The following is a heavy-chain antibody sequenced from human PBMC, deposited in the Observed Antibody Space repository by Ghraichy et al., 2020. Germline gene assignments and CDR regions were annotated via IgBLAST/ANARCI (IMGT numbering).Heavy chain of an antibody. D-gene: IGHD3-3*01. Sequence: SETLSLTCTVSGASVNRGTDYWSWIRQPPGKGLEWIGYIYLLGSTNYNPSVKSVVTISVDTSKNQFSLKLSSVTAADTAVYFCARGARPSPSGYSSHFDSWGLGTLVTVSS. CDR3: ARGARPSPSGYSSHFDS. J-gene: IGHJ4*02. CDR1: GASVNRGTDY. V-gene: IGHV4-61*01. CDR2: IYLLGST.